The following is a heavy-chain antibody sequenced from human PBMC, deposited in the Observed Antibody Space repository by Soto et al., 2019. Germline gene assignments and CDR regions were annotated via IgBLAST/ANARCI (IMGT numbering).Heavy chain of an antibody. V-gene: IGHV3-7*04. CDR3: ARALSHGNI. Sequence: EVQLVESGGGLVQPGGSLRLSCAASGFTFSSYWMSWVRQAPGKGLEWVANIKQDGSEKYYVDSVKGRFNISRDNAKNSLYLQMTSLRSGVAAGYYFARALSHGNIWGQGTRVTVSS. D-gene: IGHD5-18*01. CDR1: GFTFSSYW. CDR2: IKQDGSEK. J-gene: IGHJ3*02.